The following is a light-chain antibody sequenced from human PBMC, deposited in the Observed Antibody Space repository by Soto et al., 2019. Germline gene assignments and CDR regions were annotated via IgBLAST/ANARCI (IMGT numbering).Light chain of an antibody. CDR1: SSNIGTSS. Sequence: QSVLTQLHSASGTPGQRVTISCSGSSSNIGTSSVHWFQQLPGTAPKLLISTTNQRPSGVPERFSGSKSGTSASLAISGLQSEDEADYYCAAWEDSLNGHVFGTGTKLTVL. V-gene: IGLV1-44*01. CDR2: TTN. J-gene: IGLJ1*01. CDR3: AAWEDSLNGHV.